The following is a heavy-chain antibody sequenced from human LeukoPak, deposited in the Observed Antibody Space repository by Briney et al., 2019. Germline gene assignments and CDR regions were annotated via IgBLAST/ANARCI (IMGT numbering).Heavy chain of an antibody. CDR3: AGGKQWLSFDN. CDR2: IHYSGST. Sequence: ASETLSLTCTVSGGSISSYYWSWIRQPPGKGLEWIGYIHYSGSTNYNPSLKSRVTIAIDTSKNQLSLKLTSVTTADTAVCYCAGGKQWLSFDNWGQGTLVTVSS. CDR1: GGSISSYY. J-gene: IGHJ4*02. D-gene: IGHD6-19*01. V-gene: IGHV4-59*01.